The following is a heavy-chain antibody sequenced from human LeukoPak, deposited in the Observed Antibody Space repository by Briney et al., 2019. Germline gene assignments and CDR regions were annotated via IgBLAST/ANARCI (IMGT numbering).Heavy chain of an antibody. CDR2: IWSDGSDK. J-gene: IGHJ1*01. CDR3: AKDAQRGFDYSNSLQN. Sequence: GGSLRLSCAASGFTFSHYGMHWVRQTPGAGLEWVAVIWSDGSDKYYAKSVKGRFTISRDNSKNSLFLQMNSLRAEDTAVYYWAKDAQRGFDYSNSLQNWGQGILVTVSS. CDR1: GFTFSHYG. D-gene: IGHD4-11*01. V-gene: IGHV3-33*06.